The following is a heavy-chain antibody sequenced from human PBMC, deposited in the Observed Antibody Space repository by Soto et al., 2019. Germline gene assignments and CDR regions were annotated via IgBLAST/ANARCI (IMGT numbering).Heavy chain of an antibody. CDR3: AKGRYSSGWWFDY. D-gene: IGHD6-19*01. CDR2: ISYDGSNK. J-gene: IGHJ5*01. V-gene: IGHV3-30*18. Sequence: QVQLVESGGGVVQPGRSLRLSCAASGFTFSSYGMHWVRQAPGKGLEWVAVISYDGSNKYYADSVKGRFTISRDNSKNTLYLHMNSLRAEDSAVYYCAKGRYSSGWWFDYWGQGTLVTVSS. CDR1: GFTFSSYG.